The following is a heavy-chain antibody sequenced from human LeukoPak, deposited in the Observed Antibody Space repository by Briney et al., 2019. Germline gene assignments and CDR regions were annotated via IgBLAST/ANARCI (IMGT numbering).Heavy chain of an antibody. Sequence: GGSMRLSCATSGFIFSNYAVNWVRQAPGKGLEWVANIKQDGSEKYYVDSVKGRFTISRDNAKNSLYLQMNRLRAEDTAVYYCAREGSQSASGTYPGNDWGQGTLVTVSS. J-gene: IGHJ4*02. CDR2: IKQDGSEK. D-gene: IGHD1-26*01. CDR1: GFIFSNYA. V-gene: IGHV3-7*01. CDR3: AREGSQSASGTYPGND.